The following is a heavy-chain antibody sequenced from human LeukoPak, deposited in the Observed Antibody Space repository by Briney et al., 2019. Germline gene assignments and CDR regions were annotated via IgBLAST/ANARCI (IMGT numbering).Heavy chain of an antibody. V-gene: IGHV4-34*01. D-gene: IGHD4-23*01. CDR1: AASFQSYY. J-gene: IGHJ4*02. Sequence: SETLSLTCGVDAASFQSYYWSWVRQPPGKGLEWIGEINHGGRTNYNPSLKGRVTISVDTSKHQVFLNLRSVTAADAAVYFCATTDGRDGNSGYWGQGTLVTVSS. CDR3: ATTDGRDGNSGY. CDR2: INHGGRT.